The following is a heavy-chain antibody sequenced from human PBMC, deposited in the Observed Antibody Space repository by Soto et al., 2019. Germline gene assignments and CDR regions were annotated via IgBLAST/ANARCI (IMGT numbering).Heavy chain of an antibody. CDR3: AKDSTRGYFDY. D-gene: IGHD1-1*01. CDR2: ISYDGSNK. Sequence: GGSLRLSCAASGFTFSSYGMHWVRQAPGKGQEWVAVISYDGSNKYYADSVKGRFTISRDNSKNTLYLQMNSLRAEDTAVYYCAKDSTRGYFDYWGQGTLVTVSS. V-gene: IGHV3-30*18. J-gene: IGHJ4*02. CDR1: GFTFSSYG.